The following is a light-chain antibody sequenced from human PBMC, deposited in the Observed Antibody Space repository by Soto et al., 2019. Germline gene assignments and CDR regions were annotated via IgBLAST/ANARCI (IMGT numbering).Light chain of an antibody. Sequence: QAVLTQSPSASASLGASVKLTCTLSSGHSSYAIAWHQQQPEKAPRYLMKVNSDGSHSKGDGIPDRFSGSTSGAERYLTISSLQSEDEADYYCQTWGTGIHILGGGTKLTVL. CDR1: SGHSSYA. CDR2: VNSDGSH. V-gene: IGLV4-69*01. J-gene: IGLJ2*01. CDR3: QTWGTGIHI.